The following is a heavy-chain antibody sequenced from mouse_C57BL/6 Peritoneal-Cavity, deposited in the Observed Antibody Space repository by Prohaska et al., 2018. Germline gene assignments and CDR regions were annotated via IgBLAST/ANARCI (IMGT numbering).Heavy chain of an antibody. CDR2: IDPSDSYT. CDR1: GYTFTSYW. J-gene: IGHJ2*01. V-gene: IGHV1-50*01. D-gene: IGHD1-1*01. Sequence: QLQQPGAELVKPGASVKLSCKASGYTFTSYWMQWVKQRPGQSLEWIGEIDPSDSYTNYKQKFKGKATLTVDTSSSRAYTQLSSQTSEDSAVYYCGSDNTVVASYWGQGTTLTVSS. CDR3: GSDNTVVASY.